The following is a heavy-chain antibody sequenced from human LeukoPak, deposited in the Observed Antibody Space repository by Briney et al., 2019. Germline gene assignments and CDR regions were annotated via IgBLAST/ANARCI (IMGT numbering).Heavy chain of an antibody. V-gene: IGHV3-7*05. CDR3: ARVLVAYSGSCLDY. J-gene: IGHJ4*02. CDR1: GFTFSSYW. D-gene: IGHD6-13*01. CDR2: IKQDGSEK. Sequence: GGSLRLSCAASGFTFSSYWMSWVRQAPGKGLEWVANIKQDGSEKYYVDSVKGRFTISRDNAKNSLYLQMNSLRAEDTAVYYCARVLVAYSGSCLDYWGQGTLVTVSS.